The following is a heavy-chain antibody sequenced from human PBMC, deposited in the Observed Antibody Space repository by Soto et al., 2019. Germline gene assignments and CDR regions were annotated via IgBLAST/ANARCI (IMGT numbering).Heavy chain of an antibody. CDR2: IYYSGST. J-gene: IGHJ3*02. CDR1: GGSISSYY. CDR3: ARHKIVVPAAIAAFDI. D-gene: IGHD2-2*02. Sequence: SSETLSLTCTVSGGSISSYYWSWIRQPPGKGLEWIGYIYYSGSTNYNPSLKSRVTISVDTSKNQFSLKLSSVTAADTAVYYCARHKIVVPAAIAAFDIWGQGTMVTVSS. V-gene: IGHV4-59*08.